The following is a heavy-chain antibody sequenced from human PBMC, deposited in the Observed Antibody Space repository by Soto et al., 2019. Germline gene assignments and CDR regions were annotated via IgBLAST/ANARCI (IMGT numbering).Heavy chain of an antibody. Sequence: PGGSLRLSCAASGFTFSSYAMSWVRQAPGKGLEWVSAISGSGGSTYYADSVKGRFTISRDNSKNTLYLQMNSLRAEDTAVYYCAKVSDAFDHRAMNNDYWGQGTLVTVSS. D-gene: IGHD2-2*01. CDR3: AKVSDAFDHRAMNNDY. V-gene: IGHV3-23*01. CDR1: GFTFSSYA. CDR2: ISGSGGST. J-gene: IGHJ4*02.